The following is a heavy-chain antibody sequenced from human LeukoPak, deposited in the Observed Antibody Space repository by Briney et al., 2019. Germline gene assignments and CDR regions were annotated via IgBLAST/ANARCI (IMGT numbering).Heavy chain of an antibody. J-gene: IGHJ6*03. CDR1: EFTFVRYA. V-gene: IGHV3-48*04. CDR3: VRDPSYGSSWYYYMDV. Sequence: GGSLRLSCAASEFTFVRYAMNWVRQAPGKGLEWVSYISSSSFKIGYADFVKGRFTISRDNSKNSLYLQMDSLRVEDTAVYYCVRDPSYGSSWYYYMDVWGKGTTVTVSS. CDR2: ISSSSFKI. D-gene: IGHD6-13*01.